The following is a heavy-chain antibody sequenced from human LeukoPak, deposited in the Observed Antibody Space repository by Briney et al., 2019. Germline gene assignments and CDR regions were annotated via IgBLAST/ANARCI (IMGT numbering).Heavy chain of an antibody. CDR2: ISASGGTT. J-gene: IGHJ5*02. CDR3: AKEPREYCSSTSSPNWIDP. Sequence: GGSLRLSCAASGFTFSSYAMSWVRQAPGKGLEWVSAISASGGTTYYADSVKGRFTISRDNSKNTLYLQTSSLRAEDTAVYYCAKEPREYCSSTSSPNWIDPWGQGTLVTVSS. V-gene: IGHV3-23*01. CDR1: GFTFSSYA. D-gene: IGHD2-2*01.